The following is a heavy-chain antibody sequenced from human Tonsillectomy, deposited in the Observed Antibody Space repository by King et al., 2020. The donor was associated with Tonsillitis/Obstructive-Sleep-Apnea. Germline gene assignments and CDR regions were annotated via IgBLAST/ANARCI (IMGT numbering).Heavy chain of an antibody. CDR1: GFTFSSYG. CDR2: ISYDGSNK. J-gene: IGHJ5*02. Sequence: VQLVESGGGVVQPGRSLRLSCAASGFTFSSYGMHWVRQAPGKGLEWVAVISYDGSNKYYADSVKGRFTISRDNSKNTLYLQMNSLRAEDTAVYYCAKPNGELPLYTWFAPWGQGTLVTVSS. CDR3: AKPNGELPLYTWFAP. D-gene: IGHD1-26*01. V-gene: IGHV3-30*18.